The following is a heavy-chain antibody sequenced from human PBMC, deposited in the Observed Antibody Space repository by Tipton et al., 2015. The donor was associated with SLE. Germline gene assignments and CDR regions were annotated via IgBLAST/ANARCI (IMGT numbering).Heavy chain of an antibody. V-gene: IGHV4-59*12. J-gene: IGHJ4*02. D-gene: IGHD2-8*01. CDR3: ARGYCSDGVCYGFGFFDY. Sequence: TLSLTCSVSGGSISSYYWSWIRQPPAKGLEWIGFIYYNGKTNYNSSLKSRVTISVDTSKSQFSLKMRSVTAADTAVYFCARGYCSDGVCYGFGFFDYWGQGNLVTVSS. CDR1: GGSISSYY. CDR2: IYYNGKT.